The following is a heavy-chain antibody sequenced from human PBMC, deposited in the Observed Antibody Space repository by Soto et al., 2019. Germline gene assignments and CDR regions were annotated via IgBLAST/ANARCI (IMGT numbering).Heavy chain of an antibody. CDR1: GFTFSSYS. Sequence: PGGSLRLSCAASGFTFSSYSMNWVRQAPGKGLEWVSSISSSSSYIYYADSVKGRFTISRDNAKNSLYLQMNSLRAEDTAVYYCARARGDGDLRHYYYMDVWGKATTVTVAS. J-gene: IGHJ6*03. CDR2: ISSSSSYI. CDR3: ARARGDGDLRHYYYMDV. V-gene: IGHV3-21*01. D-gene: IGHD4-17*01.